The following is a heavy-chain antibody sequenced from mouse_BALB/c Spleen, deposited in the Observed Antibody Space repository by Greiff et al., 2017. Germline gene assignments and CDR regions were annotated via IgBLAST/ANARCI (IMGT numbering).Heavy chain of an antibody. CDR2: IDPETGGT. J-gene: IGHJ4*01. Sequence: QVHVKQSGAELVRPGASVTLSCKASGYTFTDYEMHWVKQTPVHGLEWIGAIDPETGGTAYNQKFKGKATLTADKSSSTAYMELRSLTSEDSAVYYCTRRRYGNPMDYWGQGTSVTVSS. D-gene: IGHD2-10*02. CDR3: TRRRYGNPMDY. CDR1: GYTFTDYE. V-gene: IGHV1-15*01.